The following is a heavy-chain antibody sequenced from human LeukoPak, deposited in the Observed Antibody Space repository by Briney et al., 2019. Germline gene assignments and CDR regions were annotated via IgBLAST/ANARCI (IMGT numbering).Heavy chain of an antibody. CDR1: GGSISSYY. CDR3: ARQTGLTTLYYFDY. J-gene: IGHJ4*02. CDR2: IYYSGST. D-gene: IGHD4-11*01. Sequence: SETLSLTCTVSGGSISSYYWSWIRQPPGKGLEWIGYIYYSGSTNYNPSLKSRVTISVDTSKNQFSLKLSSVTAADTAVCYCARQTGLTTLYYFDYWGQGTLVTVSS. V-gene: IGHV4-59*08.